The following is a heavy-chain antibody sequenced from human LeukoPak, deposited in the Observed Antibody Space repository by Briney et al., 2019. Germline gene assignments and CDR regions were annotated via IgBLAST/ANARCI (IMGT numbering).Heavy chain of an antibody. D-gene: IGHD2-2*01. V-gene: IGHV3-15*01. CDR1: GFTFSSAW. CDR3: TTAPRGDGIVVVPAEADSDY. Sequence: HGGSLRLSRAASGFTFSSAWMSWVRQAPGKGLEWVGRIKSKTDGGTTDYAAPVKGRFTISRDDSKNTLYLQMNSLKTEDTAVYYCTTAPRGDGIVVVPAEADSDYWGQGTLVTVSS. CDR2: IKSKTDGGTT. J-gene: IGHJ4*02.